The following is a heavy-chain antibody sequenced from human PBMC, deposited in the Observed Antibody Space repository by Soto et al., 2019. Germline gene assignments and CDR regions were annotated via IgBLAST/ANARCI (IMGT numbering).Heavy chain of an antibody. CDR2: IYGGST. CDR3: ARVPDY. D-gene: IGHD2-2*01. V-gene: IGHV4-39*01. J-gene: IGHJ4*02. CDR1: GASISSSDYY. Sequence: PSETLSLTCSVSGASISSSDYYWGWIRQPPGQGLEWIGSIYGGSTYYNPSLKSRVTISVDTSKNQFSLKLSSVTAADTAVYYCARVPDYWGQGTLVTVSS.